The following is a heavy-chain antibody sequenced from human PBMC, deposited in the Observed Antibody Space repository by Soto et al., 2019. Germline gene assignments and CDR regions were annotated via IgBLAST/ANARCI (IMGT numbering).Heavy chain of an antibody. CDR2: ISSSSSYT. J-gene: IGHJ6*02. CDR3: ARDPFVVVPAAGPYYYGMDV. D-gene: IGHD2-2*01. Sequence: LRLSCAASGFTFSDYYMSWIRQAPGKGLEWVSYISSSSSYTNYADSVKGRFTISRDNAKNSLYLQMNSLRAEDTAVYYCARDPFVVVPAAGPYYYGMDVWGQGTTVTVSS. CDR1: GFTFSDYY. V-gene: IGHV3-11*06.